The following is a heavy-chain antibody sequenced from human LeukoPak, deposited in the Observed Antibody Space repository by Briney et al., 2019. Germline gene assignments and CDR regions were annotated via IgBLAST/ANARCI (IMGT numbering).Heavy chain of an antibody. D-gene: IGHD4-17*01. V-gene: IGHV4-34*01. Sequence: PSETLSLTCAVYGGPFRGFFWSWIRQAPGKGLEWIGEISHSGSSNYNPSLKSRITISVDTSKNQFSLKLSSVTAADTAVYYCARSRPDDYGGFDYWGQGTLVTVSS. CDR3: ARSRPDDYGGFDY. J-gene: IGHJ4*02. CDR2: ISHSGSS. CDR1: GGPFRGFF.